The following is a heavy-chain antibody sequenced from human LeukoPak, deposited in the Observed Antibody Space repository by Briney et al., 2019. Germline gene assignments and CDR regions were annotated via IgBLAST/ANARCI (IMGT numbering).Heavy chain of an antibody. CDR1: GFTFSDYY. J-gene: IGHJ4*02. Sequence: GGSLRLSCAASGFTFSDYYMSWIRQAPGKGLEWVSYISSSGSSIYCADSVKGRFTISRDNAKNSLYLQMNSLRAEDTAVYYCARLGLGPRGYNHQFDYWGQGTLVTVSS. D-gene: IGHD1-14*01. CDR2: ISSSGSSI. V-gene: IGHV3-11*01. CDR3: ARLGLGPRGYNHQFDY.